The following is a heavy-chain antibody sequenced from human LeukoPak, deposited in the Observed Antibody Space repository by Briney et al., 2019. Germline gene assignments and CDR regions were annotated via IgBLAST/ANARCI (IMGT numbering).Heavy chain of an antibody. J-gene: IGHJ3*02. CDR2: ISSSGSTI. D-gene: IGHD3-22*01. Sequence: PGGSLRLSCAASGFTFSSYEMNWVRQAPGKGLEWVSYISSSGSTIYYADSVKGRFTISRDNAKNSLYLQMNSLRAEDTAVYYCARDYYDSSGYGWSAFDIWGQGTMVTVSS. V-gene: IGHV3-48*03. CDR3: ARDYYDSSGYGWSAFDI. CDR1: GFTFSSYE.